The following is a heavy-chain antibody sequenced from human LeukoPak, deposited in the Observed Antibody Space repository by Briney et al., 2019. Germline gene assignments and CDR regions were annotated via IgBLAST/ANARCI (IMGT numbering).Heavy chain of an antibody. D-gene: IGHD2-2*01. CDR1: GFTFSDYY. Sequence: PGGSLRLSCAASGFTFSDYYMSWIRQAPGKGLEWVSYISSDPYTIYYAYSVKGRFTISRDDAKNSLYLLMNSLRAEDTAVYYCARDSRKKYCSSSTCYAGPYDAFDIWGQGTMVTVSS. CDR2: ISSDPYTI. J-gene: IGHJ3*02. V-gene: IGHV3-11*04. CDR3: ARDSRKKYCSSSTCYAGPYDAFDI.